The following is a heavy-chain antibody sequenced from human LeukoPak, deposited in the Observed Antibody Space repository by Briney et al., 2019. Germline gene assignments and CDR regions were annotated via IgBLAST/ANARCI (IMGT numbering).Heavy chain of an antibody. CDR3: AIWAGGNAPVASFDY. J-gene: IGHJ4*02. CDR1: GYIFIGYY. Sequence: ASVTVSCKPSGYIFIGYYMHWMRQAPGQGLEWMGRINLSTGDTNYAQKFQGRVTMPRDTSIRTAYMEMSRLRYDDTALYYCAIWAGGNAPVASFDYWGQGTLVTVSS. D-gene: IGHD3-16*01. V-gene: IGHV1-2*06. CDR2: INLSTGDT.